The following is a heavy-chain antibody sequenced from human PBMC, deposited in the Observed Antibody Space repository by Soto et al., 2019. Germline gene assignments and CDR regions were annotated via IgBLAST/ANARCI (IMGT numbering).Heavy chain of an antibody. V-gene: IGHV3-74*01. D-gene: IGHD3-3*01. CDR3: ARGWVEGLSRQPPTDY. Sequence: LRLSCSASGFTFSRYWMHWVRQAPGKGLVWVSRIDSYGSATSQVDSVEGRFTISRDNAKNTLYLQMNSLRAEDTAVYYCARGWVEGLSRQPPTDYWGQGTLVTVSS. CDR1: GFTFSRYW. CDR2: IDSYGSAT. J-gene: IGHJ4*02.